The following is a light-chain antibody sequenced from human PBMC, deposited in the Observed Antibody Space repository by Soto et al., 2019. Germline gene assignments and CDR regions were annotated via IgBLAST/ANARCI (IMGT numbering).Light chain of an antibody. CDR3: QQYNNWPKT. CDR2: GAS. V-gene: IGKV3-15*01. J-gene: IGKJ5*01. Sequence: EIVMTQSPATLSVSPGERATLYCKASQRISSNLAWYQQKPGQPPRLLIYGASTRATGIPARFSGSGSGTEFTLTISGLQSEDFAVYYCQQYNNWPKTFGQGTRLEIK. CDR1: QRISSN.